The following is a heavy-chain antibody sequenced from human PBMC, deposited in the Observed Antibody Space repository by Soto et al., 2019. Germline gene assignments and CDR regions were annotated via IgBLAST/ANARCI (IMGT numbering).Heavy chain of an antibody. J-gene: IGHJ4*02. CDR3: AKSPSDFWSGYKTLYYFDY. CDR1: GYTFTGYY. CDR2: INPNSGGT. Sequence: ASVKVSCKASGYTFTGYYMHWVRQAPGQGLEWMGWINPNSGGTNYAQKFQGRVTMTRDTSISTAYMELSRLRSEDTAVYYCAKSPSDFWSGYKTLYYFDYWGQGTLVTVSS. V-gene: IGHV1-2*02. D-gene: IGHD3-3*01.